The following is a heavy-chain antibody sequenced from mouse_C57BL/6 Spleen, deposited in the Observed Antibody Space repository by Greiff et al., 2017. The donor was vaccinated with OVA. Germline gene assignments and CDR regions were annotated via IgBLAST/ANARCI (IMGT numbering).Heavy chain of an antibody. CDR2: ISSGSSTI. CDR1: GFTFSDYG. V-gene: IGHV5-17*01. Sequence: EVKLVESGGGLVKPGGSLKLSCAASGFTFSDYGMHWVRQAPEKGLEWVAYISSGSSTIYYAATVKGRFTISRDNAKNTLFLQMTMLRSEDTAMDYCARRGTGNYFDYWGQGTTLTVSS. J-gene: IGHJ2*01. CDR3: ARRGTGNYFDY. D-gene: IGHD4-1*01.